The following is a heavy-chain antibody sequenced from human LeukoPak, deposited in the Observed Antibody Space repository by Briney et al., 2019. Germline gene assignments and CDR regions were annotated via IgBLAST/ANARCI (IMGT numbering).Heavy chain of an antibody. CDR2: IRNKANSYTT. D-gene: IGHD1-26*01. J-gene: IGHJ4*02. Sequence: PGGSLRLSCAASGFTFSDHYMDWVRQAPGKGLVWVGRIRNKANSYTTEYAASAKGRFTISRDDSKNSLDLQMNSPKTEDTAVYYRARVGATTEGFDYWGQGTLVTVSS. CDR3: ARVGATTEGFDY. V-gene: IGHV3-72*01. CDR1: GFTFSDHY.